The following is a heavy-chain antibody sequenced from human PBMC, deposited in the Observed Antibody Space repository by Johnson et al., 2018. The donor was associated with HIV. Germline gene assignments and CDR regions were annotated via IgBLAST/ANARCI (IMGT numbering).Heavy chain of an antibody. CDR3: AKSPAKDHGGNSGAFAI. D-gene: IGHD4-23*01. Sequence: VQLVESGGGLVRPGGSLRLSCAASGFPVSGDYMSWVRQTPRKGLEWVSLIYNDGTTYYADSVKGRFTISRDNSGNTLYLQMNRLSADDTAIYYCAKSPAKDHGGNSGAFAIWGQGTMVTVSS. V-gene: IGHV3-66*01. CDR1: GFPVSGDY. CDR2: IYNDGTT. J-gene: IGHJ3*02.